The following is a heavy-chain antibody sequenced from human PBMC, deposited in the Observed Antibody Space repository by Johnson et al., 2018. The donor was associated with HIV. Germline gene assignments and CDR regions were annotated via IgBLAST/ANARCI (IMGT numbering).Heavy chain of an antibody. D-gene: IGHD6-19*01. CDR2: ISFDGSHK. Sequence: QVQLVESGGGVVQPGGSLRLSCAASGFAFSNYGMHWVRQAPGKGLEWVAVISFDGSHKYYTDSVKGLSTISRDNSNNTLYLHMNSLRPDDTAVYYCVSGWQTSGRCDVFDIWGQGTTVIVSS. CDR3: VSGWQTSGRCDVFDI. CDR1: GFAFSNYG. J-gene: IGHJ3*02. V-gene: IGHV3-30*03.